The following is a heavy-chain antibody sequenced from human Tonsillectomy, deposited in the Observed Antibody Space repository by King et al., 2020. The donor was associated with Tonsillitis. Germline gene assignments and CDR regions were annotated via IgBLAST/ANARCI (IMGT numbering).Heavy chain of an antibody. V-gene: IGHV3-23*03. CDR3: AKWGALGGPFDY. Sequence: VQLVESGGGLVQPGGSLRLSCAASGFTFSSYAMSWVRQAPGKGLEWVAVIYSGGSGTYYADSVKGRFTISRDNSKNTLYLQMNSLRAEDTAVYYCAKWGALGGPFDYWGQGTLVSVSS. D-gene: IGHD3-16*01. CDR1: GFTFSSYA. CDR2: IYSGGSGT. J-gene: IGHJ4*02.